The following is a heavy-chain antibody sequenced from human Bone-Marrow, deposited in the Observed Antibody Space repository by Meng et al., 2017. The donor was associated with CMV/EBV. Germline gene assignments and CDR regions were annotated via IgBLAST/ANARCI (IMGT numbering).Heavy chain of an antibody. V-gene: IGHV3-21*01. D-gene: IGHD2-2*01. Sequence: GESLKISCTASGFTFSSYSMNWVRQAPGKGLEWVSSISVISTYIYYADSVKGRFTISRDNAKNSLHLQMNSLRVEDTAVYYCARDEDIVVVPAAPFVWGQGTTVTFSS. CDR1: GFTFSSYS. CDR3: ARDEDIVVVPAAPFV. J-gene: IGHJ6*02. CDR2: ISVISTYI.